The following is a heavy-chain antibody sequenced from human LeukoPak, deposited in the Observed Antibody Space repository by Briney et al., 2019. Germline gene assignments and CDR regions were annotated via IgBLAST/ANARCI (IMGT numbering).Heavy chain of an antibody. D-gene: IGHD4-17*01. CDR1: GFTFSSYS. J-gene: IGHJ5*02. Sequence: GGSLRLSCAASGFTFSSYSMNWVRQAPGKGLEWVSSISSSSSYIYYADSVKGQFTISRDNAKNSLYLQMNSLRAEDTAVYYCARDLPYGADTNWFDPWGQGTLVTVSS. V-gene: IGHV3-21*01. CDR3: ARDLPYGADTNWFDP. CDR2: ISSSSSYI.